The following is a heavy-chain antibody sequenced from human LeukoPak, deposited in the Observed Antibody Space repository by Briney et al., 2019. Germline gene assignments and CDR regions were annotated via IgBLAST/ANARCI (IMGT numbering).Heavy chain of an antibody. D-gene: IGHD1-7*01. CDR1: GYTFTSYG. V-gene: IGHV1-18*01. CDR3: PRDEPITGTTSHADY. Sequence: ASVKVSCKASGYTFTSYGISWVRHAPGQGLEWMGWISAYNGNTNYAQKLQGRVTMTTDTSTSTAYMELRSLRSDDTAVYYCPRDEPITGTTSHADYWGQGTLVTVSS. CDR2: ISAYNGNT. J-gene: IGHJ4*02.